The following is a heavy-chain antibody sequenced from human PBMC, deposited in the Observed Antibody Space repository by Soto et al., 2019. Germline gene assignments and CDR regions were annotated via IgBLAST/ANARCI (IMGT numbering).Heavy chain of an antibody. V-gene: IGHV1-3*01. CDR2: INAGNGNT. CDR3: TRSSCLFVSDY. CDR1: GYTFTNYA. Sequence: GASVKVSCKASGYTFTNYAMHWVRQAPGQRLEWMGWINAGNGNTKYSQKFQGRVTVTRDTSASIAYKELSSLRSEDPAVDYWTRSSCLFVSDYWSQGTLVTVTS. J-gene: IGHJ4*02. D-gene: IGHD2-2*01.